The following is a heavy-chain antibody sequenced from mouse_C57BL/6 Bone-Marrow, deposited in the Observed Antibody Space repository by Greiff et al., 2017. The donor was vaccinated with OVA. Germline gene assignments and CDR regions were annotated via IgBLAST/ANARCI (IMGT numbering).Heavy chain of an antibody. D-gene: IGHD1-1*01. CDR1: GYSFTGYY. CDR3: ARGYYYGRGYVEV. Sequence: EVQLQQSGPELVKPGASVKISCKASGYSFTGYYMNWVKQSPEKSLEWIGEINPSTGGTTYNQKFKAKATLTVDKSSSTAYMQLKSLTSEDSAVYYGARGYYYGRGYVEVGGTGTTVTVSS. V-gene: IGHV1-42*01. CDR2: INPSTGGT. J-gene: IGHJ1*03.